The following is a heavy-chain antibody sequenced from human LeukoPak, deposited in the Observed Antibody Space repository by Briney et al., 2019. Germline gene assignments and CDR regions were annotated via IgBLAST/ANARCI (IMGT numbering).Heavy chain of an antibody. CDR1: GFTFSTYE. D-gene: IGHD1-26*01. J-gene: IGHJ4*02. V-gene: IGHV3-48*03. CDR2: ISTSGSSI. CDR3: ASSLIVGTTY. Sequence: PWGSLRLSCAASGFTFSTYEINWVRQAPGKGLEWLSHISTSGSSIHYADSVKGRFTIYRDNAANSLYLQMNSLRAEDTAVYYCASSLIVGTTYWGQGSLVTVSS.